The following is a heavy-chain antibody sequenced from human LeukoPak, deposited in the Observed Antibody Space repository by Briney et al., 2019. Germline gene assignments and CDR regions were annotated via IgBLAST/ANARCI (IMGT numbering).Heavy chain of an antibody. CDR2: IRQDGGEK. V-gene: IGHV3-7*01. J-gene: IGHJ3*02. D-gene: IGHD1-26*01. CDR3: ARGAGVGAYIPFDI. CDR1: GFTFSDYW. Sequence: GGSLRLSCAVSGFTFSDYWMNWVRQAPGKGLEWVASIRQDGGEKSYVDSVKGRLTSSRDNTKHSLYLQMSSLRAEDTGVYYCARGAGVGAYIPFDIWGQGTMVTVSS.